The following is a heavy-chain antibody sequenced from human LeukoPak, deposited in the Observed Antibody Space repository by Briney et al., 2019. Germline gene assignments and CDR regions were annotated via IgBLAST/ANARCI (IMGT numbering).Heavy chain of an antibody. V-gene: IGHV3-30-3*01. D-gene: IGHD3-22*01. Sequence: GGSLRLSCAASGFTFSRYAMHWVRQAPGQGLDWVAVIAYGGSNKYYADSAKGRFTISRDSSKNTLYLQMNSLRAEDTAVYYCASHYDTSGYHYFDFRGQGTLVTVSS. J-gene: IGHJ4*02. CDR2: IAYGGSNK. CDR1: GFTFSRYA. CDR3: ASHYDTSGYHYFDF.